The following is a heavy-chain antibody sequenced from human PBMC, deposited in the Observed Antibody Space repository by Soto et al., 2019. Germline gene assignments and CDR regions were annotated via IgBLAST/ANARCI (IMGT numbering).Heavy chain of an antibody. Sequence: GSGPTLVNPTQTLTLTCTFSGFSLNTERMRVSWIRQPPGKALEWLARVDWDDDKFYSTSLKTRLTISKDTSKNQVILTMTNMQSVDTATYYCARMGHKWNYIDNWGQGTLVTVSS. CDR3: ARMGHKWNYIDN. CDR1: GFSLNTERMR. J-gene: IGHJ4*02. V-gene: IGHV2-70*04. CDR2: VDWDDDK. D-gene: IGHD1-26*01.